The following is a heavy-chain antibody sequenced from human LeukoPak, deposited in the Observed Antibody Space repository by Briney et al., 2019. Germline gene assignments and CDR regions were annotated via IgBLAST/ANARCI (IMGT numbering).Heavy chain of an antibody. CDR2: IYHSGST. CDR1: GGSISTYY. Sequence: SETLSLTCTVSGGSISTYYWNWIRQPPGKGLEWIGYIYHSGSTNYNPSLQSRVTISVDTSKNQFSLNLNSVTAADTAVYYCARGGAARLHFQNWGQGTLVTASS. CDR3: ARGGAARLHFQN. D-gene: IGHD6-6*01. V-gene: IGHV4-59*01. J-gene: IGHJ1*01.